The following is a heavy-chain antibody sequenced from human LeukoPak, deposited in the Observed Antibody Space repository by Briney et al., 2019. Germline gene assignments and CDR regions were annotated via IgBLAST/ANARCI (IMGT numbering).Heavy chain of an antibody. CDR1: GFTFSSYE. J-gene: IGHJ4*02. CDR2: ISSSGSTI. CDR3: ARVRSYFFDY. Sequence: GGSLRLSCAASGFTFSSYEMNWVCQAPGKGLEWVSYISSSGSTIYYADSVKGRFTISRDNAKNSLYLQMNSLRAEDTAVYFCARVRSYFFDYWGQGTLVTVSS. V-gene: IGHV3-48*03.